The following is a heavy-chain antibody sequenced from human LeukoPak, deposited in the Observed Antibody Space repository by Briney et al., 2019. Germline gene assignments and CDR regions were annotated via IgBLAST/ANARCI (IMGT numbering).Heavy chain of an antibody. CDR3: ARDARFGWDYFDS. D-gene: IGHD3-16*01. CDR2: IFYGGGT. V-gene: IGHV4-59*11. Sequence: SETLSLTCTVSGDSFSDHYWSWIRQPPGKGLEWIGYIFYGGGTNYNPSLQSRVTISIDTSKNRFSLRLSSVTAGDTAVYYCARDARFGWDYFDSWGQGTLVIVSS. J-gene: IGHJ4*02. CDR1: GDSFSDHY.